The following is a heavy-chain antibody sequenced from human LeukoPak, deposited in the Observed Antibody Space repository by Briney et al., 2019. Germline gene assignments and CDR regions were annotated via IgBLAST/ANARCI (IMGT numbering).Heavy chain of an antibody. Sequence: EASVKVSCKASGYTFTGYYMHWVRQAPGQGLEWMGWINPNSGGTNYAQKFQGRVTMTEDTSTDTAYMELSSLRSEDTAVYYCATQYSDILTGYYDVVYWGQGTLVTVSS. D-gene: IGHD3-9*01. CDR1: GYTFTGYY. CDR2: INPNSGGT. J-gene: IGHJ4*02. V-gene: IGHV1-2*02. CDR3: ATQYSDILTGYYDVVY.